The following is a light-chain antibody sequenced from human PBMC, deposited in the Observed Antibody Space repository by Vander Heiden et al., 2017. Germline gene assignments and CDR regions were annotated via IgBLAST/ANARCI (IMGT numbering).Light chain of an antibody. CDR1: QSIASN. J-gene: IGKJ3*01. V-gene: IGKV3-15*01. Sequence: EIVMTQSRATLSVSPGERATLSCRASQSIASNVAWYQQKPGQAPRLLVYGASTRATGLPTRFSGSGSGTEFTLTISSLQSEDSAVYYCQHYHNWPFTFGPGTKVDIK. CDR3: QHYHNWPFT. CDR2: GAS.